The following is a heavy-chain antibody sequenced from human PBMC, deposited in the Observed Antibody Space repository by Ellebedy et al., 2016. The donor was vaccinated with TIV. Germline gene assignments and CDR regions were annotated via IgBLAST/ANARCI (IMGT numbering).Heavy chain of an antibody. CDR3: ARDLFSSYQTDAFDI. CDR1: GFTFSSYA. D-gene: IGHD6-6*01. V-gene: IGHV3-23*01. Sequence: GESLKISXAASGFTFSSYAMSWVRQAPGKGLEWVSAISGSGGSTYYADSVKGRFTISRDNSKNTLYLQMNSLRAEDTAVYYCARDLFSSYQTDAFDIWGQGTMVTVSS. J-gene: IGHJ3*02. CDR2: ISGSGGST.